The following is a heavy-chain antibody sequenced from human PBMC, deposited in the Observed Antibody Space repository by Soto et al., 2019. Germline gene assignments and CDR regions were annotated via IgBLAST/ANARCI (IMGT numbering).Heavy chain of an antibody. J-gene: IGHJ6*02. CDR3: AKANYDFWSGYYGYYYCGMDV. V-gene: IGHV3-23*01. CDR2: ISGTGGST. D-gene: IGHD3-3*01. CDR1: GFTFSSYA. Sequence: PGGSLRLSCAASGFTFSSYAMSWVRQAPGKGLVWVSAISGTGGSTYYADSVKGRFTISRDNSKNTLYLQMNSLRAEDTAVYYCAKANYDFWSGYYGYYYCGMDVWGQGTTVTVSS.